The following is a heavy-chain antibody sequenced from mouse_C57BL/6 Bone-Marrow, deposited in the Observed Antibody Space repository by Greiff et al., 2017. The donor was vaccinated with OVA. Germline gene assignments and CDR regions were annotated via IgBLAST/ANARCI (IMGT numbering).Heavy chain of an antibody. D-gene: IGHD2-1*01. J-gene: IGHJ3*01. CDR3: AGLYYGNYFAY. V-gene: IGHV1-22*01. CDR2: INPNNGGT. CDR1: GYTFTDYN. Sequence: VQLQQSGPELVKPGASVKMSCKASGYTFTDYNMHWVKQSHGKSLEWIGYINPNNGGTSYNQKFKGKATLTVNKSSSTAYMELRSLTSEDSAVYYCAGLYYGNYFAYWGQGTLVTVSA.